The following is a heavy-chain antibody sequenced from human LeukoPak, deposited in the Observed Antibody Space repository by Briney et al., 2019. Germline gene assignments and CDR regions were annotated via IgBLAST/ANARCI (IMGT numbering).Heavy chain of an antibody. CDR2: IYYSGST. J-gene: IGHJ4*02. V-gene: IGHV4-31*03. Sequence: SDTLSHTCTVSGGSNSSGGYYWSWIRQHPGKGLEWIGYIYYSGSTYYNPSLKSRVTISVDTSKNQFSLKLSSVTAADTAVYYCARSPRFLDWFPFDYWGQGTLVTVSS. D-gene: IGHD3/OR15-3a*01. CDR3: ARSPRFLDWFPFDY. CDR1: GGSNSSGGYY.